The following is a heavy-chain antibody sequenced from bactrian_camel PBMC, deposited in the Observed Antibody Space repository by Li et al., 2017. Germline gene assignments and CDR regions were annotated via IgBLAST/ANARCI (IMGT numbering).Heavy chain of an antibody. V-gene: IGHV3S1*01. D-gene: IGHD6*01. CDR1: GYTFNTYS. Sequence: QLVESGGGSALAGGSVRLSCAASGYTFNTYSWFRQAPGKEREGVAVVYNTGRMTTYVYADSVKGRFTISQDNAKNTMYLQMNSLKTEDTALYFCTTVGTWHSADWGQGTQVTVS. J-gene: IGHJ4*01. CDR3: TTVGTWHSAD. CDR2: VYNTGRMTT.